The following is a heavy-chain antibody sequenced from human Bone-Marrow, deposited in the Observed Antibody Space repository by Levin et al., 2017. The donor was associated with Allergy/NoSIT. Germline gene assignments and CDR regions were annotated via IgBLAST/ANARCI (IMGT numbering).Heavy chain of an antibody. CDR3: AREGSVSNFGYDY. J-gene: IGHJ4*02. CDR2: FYYGGST. V-gene: IGHV4-39*02. Sequence: PSETLSLTCTVSGGSIRSSSYYWGWIRQPPGKGLEWIGGFYYGGSTYYNPSLKSRVVISVDASRGQFSLKLNSVTAADTAVYYCAREGSVSNFGYDYWGQGILVTFSS. CDR1: GGSIRSSSYY. D-gene: IGHD5-12*01.